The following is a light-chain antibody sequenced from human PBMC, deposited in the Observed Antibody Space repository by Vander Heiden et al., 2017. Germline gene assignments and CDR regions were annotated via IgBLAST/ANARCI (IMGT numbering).Light chain of an antibody. CDR2: DVT. V-gene: IGLV2-8*01. CDR1: SSDVGAYNY. Sequence: QSALTPPPSASGSPGQSVTISCTGTSSDVGAYNYVSGYQQHPGKAPTLIIYDVTKRPSGVPDRFSGSKSGNTAFLTVSGLQAEDEADYYCSSHAGSSAVFGGGTTVTVL. CDR3: SSHAGSSAV. J-gene: IGLJ3*02.